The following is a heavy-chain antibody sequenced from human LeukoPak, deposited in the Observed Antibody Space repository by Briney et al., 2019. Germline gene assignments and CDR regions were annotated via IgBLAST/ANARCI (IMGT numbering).Heavy chain of an antibody. D-gene: IGHD3-22*01. CDR1: GYTFTSYD. CDR2: MNPNSGNT. Sequence: GASVKVSCKASGYTFTSYDINWVRQATGQGLEWMGWMNPNSGNTGYAQKFQGRVTMTRNTSISTAYMELSSLRSEDTAVYYCARGRVPEVHDSSGYSAPLTDIWGQGTMVTVSS. J-gene: IGHJ3*02. CDR3: ARGRVPEVHDSSGYSAPLTDI. V-gene: IGHV1-8*01.